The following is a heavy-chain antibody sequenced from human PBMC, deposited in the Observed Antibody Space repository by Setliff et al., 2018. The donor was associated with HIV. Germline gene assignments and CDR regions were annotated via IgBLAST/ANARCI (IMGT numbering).Heavy chain of an antibody. D-gene: IGHD6-13*01. CDR1: GGFIKNSNYY. CDR3: ARHRDPPGSSWIYYYYYMDV. Sequence: SETLSLTCTVYGGFIKNSNYYWGWIRQPPGKGLEWIGNIHYSGSTYYNPSLKSRVTISVDTSKNQFSLKLSSVTAADRAVYYCARHRDPPGSSWIYYYYYMDVWGKGTTVTVSS. CDR2: IHYSGST. J-gene: IGHJ6*03. V-gene: IGHV4-39*01.